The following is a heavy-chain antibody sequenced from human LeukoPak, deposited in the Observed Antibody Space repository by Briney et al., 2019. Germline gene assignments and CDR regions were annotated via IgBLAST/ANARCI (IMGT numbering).Heavy chain of an antibody. CDR3: ARGREYSSSSAFDY. Sequence: PGGSLRLSCAASGFTFSSYGMHWVRQAPGKGLEWVPVIWYDGSNKYYADSVKGRFTISRDNSKNTLYLQMNSLRAEDTAVYYCARGREYSSSSAFDYWGQGTLVTVSS. CDR2: IWYDGSNK. V-gene: IGHV3-33*01. D-gene: IGHD6-6*01. J-gene: IGHJ4*02. CDR1: GFTFSSYG.